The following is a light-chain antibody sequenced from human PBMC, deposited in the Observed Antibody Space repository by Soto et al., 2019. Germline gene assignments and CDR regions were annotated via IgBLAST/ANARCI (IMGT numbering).Light chain of an antibody. Sequence: QSVLTQPASVSGSPGQSITISCTGTSSDVGFYNYVSWYQQQHPGKAPKLMIYEVDNRPSGVSIRFSGSKSGNTASLTISGLQAEDEADYYCSSYEHGSTYVFGTGTKVTV. J-gene: IGLJ1*01. CDR2: EVD. V-gene: IGLV2-14*01. CDR3: SSYEHGSTYV. CDR1: SSDVGFYNY.